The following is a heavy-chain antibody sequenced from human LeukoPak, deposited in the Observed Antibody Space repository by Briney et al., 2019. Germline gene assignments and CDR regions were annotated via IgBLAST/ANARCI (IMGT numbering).Heavy chain of an antibody. CDR2: ISGSGGST. CDR1: GLIFSTYA. D-gene: IGHD5-12*01. V-gene: IGHV3-23*01. J-gene: IGHJ4*02. Sequence: GWCLRLSCAASGLIFSTYAMSWVRPAPGKGLASVSGISGSGGSTYSADSVKGRFTISRDNSRNTLYLQTNSLRAEDTAVYYCAKGGGYDSSWDYHFDYWGQGTLVTVSS. CDR3: AKGGGYDSSWDYHFDY.